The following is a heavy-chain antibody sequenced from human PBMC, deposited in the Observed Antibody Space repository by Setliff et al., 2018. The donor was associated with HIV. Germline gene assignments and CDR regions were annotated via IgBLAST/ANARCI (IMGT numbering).Heavy chain of an antibody. CDR2: INYRGNT. CDR1: GGSISTSRYY. CDR3: ARPRYTYGTPPAFDI. J-gene: IGHJ3*02. V-gene: IGHV4-39*01. Sequence: PSETLSLTCTVSGGSISTSRYYWGWIRQPPGKGLEWIGSINYRGNTYSNPSLKSRAAISVDTSKNQFSLKLSSVTAADTAVYYCARPRYTYGTPPAFDIWGRGTVVTVSS. D-gene: IGHD5-18*01.